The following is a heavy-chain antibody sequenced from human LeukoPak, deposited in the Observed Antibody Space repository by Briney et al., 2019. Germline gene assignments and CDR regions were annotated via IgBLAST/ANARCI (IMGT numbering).Heavy chain of an antibody. V-gene: IGHV4-38-2*02. CDR1: GYSMSSGYY. J-gene: IGHJ3*01. Sequence: SSETLSLTCTVSGYSMSSGYYWGWIQQPPGKGLQWIGSIFHSGNSYYNPSLKSRVTISVDTSKNQFSLKVNSVTAADTAVYYCARVGYNWNLWFDFWGQGTTVTVSS. CDR3: ARVGYNWNLWFDF. D-gene: IGHD1-7*01. CDR2: IFHSGNS.